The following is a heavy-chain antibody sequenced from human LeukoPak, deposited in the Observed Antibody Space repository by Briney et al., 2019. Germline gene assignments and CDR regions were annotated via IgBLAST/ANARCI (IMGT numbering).Heavy chain of an antibody. V-gene: IGHV1-18*01. D-gene: IGHD5-24*01. CDR3: ARGSGRWLQSSFDY. CDR1: GYTFTSYG. CDR2: ISAYNGNT. Sequence: ASVTVSCKASGYTFTSYGISWVRQAPGQGLEWMGWISAYNGNTNYAQKLQGRVTMTTDTSTSTAYMELRSLRSDDTAVYYCARGSGRWLQSSFDYWGQGTLVTVSS. J-gene: IGHJ4*02.